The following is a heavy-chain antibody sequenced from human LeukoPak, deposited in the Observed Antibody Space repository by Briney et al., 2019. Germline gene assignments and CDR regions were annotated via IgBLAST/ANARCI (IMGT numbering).Heavy chain of an antibody. CDR1: GFRFSDYA. V-gene: IGHV3-30*02. CDR3: VLDTPGFGGDDFVS. J-gene: IGHJ4*02. CDR2: IRSNGGNK. D-gene: IGHD3-10*01. Sequence: GGSLRLSCGASGFRFSDYAMHWVRQARGKGLEWVAFIRSNGGNKYYADSVKGRFTISKDNSKNTLSLQLNSLRDEDTAVYYCVLDTPGFGGDDFVSWGQGTLVIVSS.